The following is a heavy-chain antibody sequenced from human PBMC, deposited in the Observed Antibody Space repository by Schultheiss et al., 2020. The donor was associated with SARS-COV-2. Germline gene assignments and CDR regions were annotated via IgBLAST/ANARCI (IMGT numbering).Heavy chain of an antibody. V-gene: IGHV4/OR15-8*01. CDR1: GFTFSNAW. D-gene: IGHD3-10*01. CDR2: IHHSGST. Sequence: ESLKISCAASGFTFSNAWMSWVRQAPGKGLEWIGKIHHSGSTYYNPSLKSRVTISVDTSKIQFSLKLSSVTAADTAVYYCARGGPGEGSTGAIGDYWGQGTLVTVSS. J-gene: IGHJ4*02. CDR3: ARGGPGEGSTGAIGDY.